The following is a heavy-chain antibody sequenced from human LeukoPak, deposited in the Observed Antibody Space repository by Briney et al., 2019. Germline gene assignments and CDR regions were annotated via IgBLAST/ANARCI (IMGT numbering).Heavy chain of an antibody. CDR2: ISGSGGST. CDR3: AKADRNGVRGVFIDV. D-gene: IGHD3-10*01. V-gene: IGHV3-23*01. CDR1: GFTFSSYA. Sequence: SGGSLRLSCAASGFTFSSYAMSWVRQAPGKGLEWVSAISGSGGSTYYADSVKGRFTIPRDNSKNTLYLQMNSLRAEDTAVYYCAKADRNGVRGVFIDVRGKGTTVTVSS. J-gene: IGHJ6*03.